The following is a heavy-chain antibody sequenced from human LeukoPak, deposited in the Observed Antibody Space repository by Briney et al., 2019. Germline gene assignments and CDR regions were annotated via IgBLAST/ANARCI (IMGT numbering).Heavy chain of an antibody. CDR2: IKQDGSEK. D-gene: IGHD3-10*01. CDR3: VRDIVDYYGSGSYFDS. J-gene: IGHJ4*02. V-gene: IGHV3-7*01. CDR1: GFTFSNYW. Sequence: GGSLRLSCATSGFTFSNYWMSWVRQAPGKGLEWVANIKQDGSEKYYVDSVRGRFTISRDNAKNSLYLQMNSLRAEDTAVYYRVRDIVDYYGSGSYFDSWGQGTLVTVSS.